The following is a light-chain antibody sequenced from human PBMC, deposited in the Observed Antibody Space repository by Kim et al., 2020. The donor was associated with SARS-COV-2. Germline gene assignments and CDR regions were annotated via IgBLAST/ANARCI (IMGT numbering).Light chain of an antibody. CDR1: QSVSSSY. CDR2: GAS. V-gene: IGKV3-20*01. CDR3: QQYGRSPTT. J-gene: IGKJ5*01. Sequence: SPGERAILSCRASQSVSSSYLAWYQHKPGQSPRLLIRGASSRATGVPDRFRGGGSGTDFTLTITRLEPEDFAVYYCQQYGRSPTTFGQGTRLEIK.